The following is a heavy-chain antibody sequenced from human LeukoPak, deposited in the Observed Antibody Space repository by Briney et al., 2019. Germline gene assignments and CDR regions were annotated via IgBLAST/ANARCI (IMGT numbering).Heavy chain of an antibody. D-gene: IGHD3-22*01. J-gene: IGHJ4*02. CDR1: GFTFDDYA. Sequence: VGSLRLSCAASGFTFDDYAMHWVRQAPGKGLEWVSLISGDGGSTYYADSVKGRFTISRDNSKNSLYLQMNSLRTEDTALYYCAKDPYYYDSSGYYYPDYWGQGTLVTVS. CDR3: AKDPYYYDSSGYYYPDY. V-gene: IGHV3-43*02. CDR2: ISGDGGST.